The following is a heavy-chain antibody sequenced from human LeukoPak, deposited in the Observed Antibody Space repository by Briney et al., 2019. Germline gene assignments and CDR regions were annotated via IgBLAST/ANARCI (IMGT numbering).Heavy chain of an antibody. J-gene: IGHJ4*02. Sequence: GGSLRLSCAASGFTFSSYSMSWFRQAPGKVLEWVSTISGSANTDYADSVKGRFTISRDNSKNTLYLQMNSLRAEDTAVYYCAKSASGWYNFDSWGQGTLVTVSS. D-gene: IGHD6-19*01. CDR1: GFTFSSYS. V-gene: IGHV3-23*01. CDR3: AKSASGWYNFDS. CDR2: ISGSANT.